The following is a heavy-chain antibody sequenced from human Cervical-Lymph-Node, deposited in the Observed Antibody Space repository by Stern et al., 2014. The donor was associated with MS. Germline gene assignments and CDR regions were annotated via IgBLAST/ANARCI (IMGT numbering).Heavy chain of an antibody. D-gene: IGHD3-10*01. CDR2: IYSSGST. CDR1: GVSISSADYS. J-gene: IGHJ4*02. CDR3: ARERRVSGGGNYFDY. V-gene: IGHV4-61*02. Sequence: QVQLQESGPGLVKPSQTLSLTCTVSGVSISSADYSWNWIRQPAGKGLGWIGRIYSSGSTNYNPSLKSRVTISVDTSKHQFSLQMSSVTAADTALYYCARERRVSGGGNYFDYWGQGTLVTVSS.